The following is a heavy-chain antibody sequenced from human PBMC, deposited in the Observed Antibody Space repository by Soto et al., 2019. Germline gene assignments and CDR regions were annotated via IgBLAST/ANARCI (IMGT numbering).Heavy chain of an antibody. J-gene: IGHJ4*02. CDR3: ARSVGPEQRNIPYYFDY. V-gene: IGHV3-30*04. CDR2: ISYDGSNK. CDR1: GFTFSSYA. Sequence: GGSLRLSCAASGFTFSSYAMHWVRQAPGKGLEWVAVISYDGSNKYYADSVKGRFTISRDNSKNTLYLQMNSLRAEDTAVYYCARSVGPEQRNIPYYFDYWGQGTLVTVSS. D-gene: IGHD6-25*01.